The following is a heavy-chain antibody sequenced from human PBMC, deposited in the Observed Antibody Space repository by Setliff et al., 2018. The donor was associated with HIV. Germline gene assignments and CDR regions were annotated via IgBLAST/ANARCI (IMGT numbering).Heavy chain of an antibody. V-gene: IGHV4-31*02. J-gene: IGHJ5*02. CDR1: GGSISSGASY. CDR2: IHYSGST. D-gene: IGHD3-22*01. CDR3: ARAFDSSGPWIDL. Sequence: SETLSLTCTVSGGSISSGASYWSWIRQHPVKGLEWIGYIHYSGSTYYNPSLKSRVTMSVDTSKSQFSLELTSVTAADTAVYFCARAFDSSGPWIDLWAQGTLVTVSS.